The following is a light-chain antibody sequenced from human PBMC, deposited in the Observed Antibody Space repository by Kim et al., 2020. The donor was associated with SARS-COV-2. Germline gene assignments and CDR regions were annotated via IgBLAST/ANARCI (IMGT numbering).Light chain of an antibody. CDR1: QSIGSK. V-gene: IGKV3-15*01. CDR2: GAY. Sequence: SPGETATPSCRASQSIGSKLAWYQQKTGQAPRLLIYGAYIRASGSPARFSGSGSGTEFTLTISSLQFEDFAVYHCQQYENWPPWTFGQGTKVDIK. J-gene: IGKJ1*01. CDR3: QQYENWPPWT.